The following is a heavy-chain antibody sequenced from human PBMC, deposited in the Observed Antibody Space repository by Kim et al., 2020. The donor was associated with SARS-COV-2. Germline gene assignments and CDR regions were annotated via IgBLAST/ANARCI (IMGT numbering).Heavy chain of an antibody. J-gene: IGHJ6*02. D-gene: IGHD3-10*01. CDR1: GFTVSSNY. CDR2: IYSGGST. Sequence: GGSLRLSCAASGFTVSSNYMSWVRQAPGKGLEWVSVIYSGGSTYYADSVKGRFTISRDNSKNTLYLQMNSLRAEDTAVYYCARDSHMVRGGHYYYGMDVWGQGTTVTVSS. V-gene: IGHV3-66*02. CDR3: ARDSHMVRGGHYYYGMDV.